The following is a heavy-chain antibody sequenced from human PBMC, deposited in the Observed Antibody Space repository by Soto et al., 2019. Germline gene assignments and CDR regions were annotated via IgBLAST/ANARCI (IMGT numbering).Heavy chain of an antibody. V-gene: IGHV3-33*01. CDR1: GFSFSSYG. J-gene: IGHJ4*02. D-gene: IGHD2-15*01. CDR3: ARDKTASGGYSEY. CDR2: IWNDGSNE. Sequence: PGGSLRLSCKASGFSFSSYGMHWIRQAPGKGLEWLAIIWNDGSNEYYADSVKGRFTISRDNSKNTLYLQLNNLRAEDTAVYFCARDKTASGGYSEYWGQGTLVTVSS.